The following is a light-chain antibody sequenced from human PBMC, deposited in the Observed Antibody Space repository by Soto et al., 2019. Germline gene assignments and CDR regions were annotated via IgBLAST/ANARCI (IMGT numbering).Light chain of an antibody. V-gene: IGKV1-39*01. CDR1: QNIKNY. Sequence: DIQMTQSPSSLSASVGDSITITCRASQNIKNYLNWYQQKPGKAPKLLIYAASTLHIGVPSRFSGSGSGTDFTLTISSLQPEDFATYYCQQSYITLITFGQGTRLELE. CDR2: AAS. CDR3: QQSYITLIT. J-gene: IGKJ5*01.